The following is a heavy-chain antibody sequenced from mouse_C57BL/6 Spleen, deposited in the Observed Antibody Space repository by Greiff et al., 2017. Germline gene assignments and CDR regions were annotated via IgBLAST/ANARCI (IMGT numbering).Heavy chain of an antibody. CDR3: ARGEIYYGYRAMDD. CDR2: IDPSDSYT. D-gene: IGHD2-2*01. Sequence: QVQLQQPGAELVKPGASVKLSCKASGYTFTSYWMQWVKQRPGQGLEWIGEIDPSDSYTNYNQKFKGKATLTVDTSSSTAYMQLSSLTSEDSAVYYCARGEIYYGYRAMDDWGQGTSVTVSS. CDR1: GYTFTSYW. J-gene: IGHJ4*01. V-gene: IGHV1-50*01.